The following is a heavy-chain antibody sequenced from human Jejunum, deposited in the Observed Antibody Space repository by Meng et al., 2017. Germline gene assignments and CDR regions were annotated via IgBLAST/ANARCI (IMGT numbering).Heavy chain of an antibody. CDR1: GDNVSSNRAA. J-gene: IGHJ3*02. D-gene: IGHD5-12*01. CDR3: ARDGPRRYNGISYSDAFDI. Sequence: QGQVPASGPGLVKPPPTLSPPCAISGDNVSSNRAAWNWIRQSPSRGLEWLGRTYYRSKWYNDYAESVKSRTTISPDTSKNQFSLQLTSVTPEDTAVYYCARDGPRRYNGISYSDAFDIWGQGTMVTVSS. CDR2: TYYRSKWYN. V-gene: IGHV6-1*01.